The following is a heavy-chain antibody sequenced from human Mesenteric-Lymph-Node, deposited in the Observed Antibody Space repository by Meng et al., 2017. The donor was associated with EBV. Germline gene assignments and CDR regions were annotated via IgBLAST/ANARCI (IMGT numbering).Heavy chain of an antibody. CDR1: GYSFSSHE. J-gene: IGHJ4*02. V-gene: IGHV1-8*01. D-gene: IGHD3-10*01. CDR3: AREASSHPYFDY. CDR2: MGPSSGTT. Sequence: QVQLGQPGAEVKKPGASVKVSCKASGYSFSSHEINWVRQAPGQGLEWMGWMGPSSGTTVYAQKFQGRLSMTRNISISTAYMELSSLRSEDTAVYYCAREASSHPYFDYWGQGTLVTVSS.